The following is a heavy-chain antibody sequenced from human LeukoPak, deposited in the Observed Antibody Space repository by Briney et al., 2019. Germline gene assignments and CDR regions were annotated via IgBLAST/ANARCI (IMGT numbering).Heavy chain of an antibody. J-gene: IGHJ4*02. CDR3: ARDKVTY. CDR2: INKDGSEK. CDR1: GFTFSNYW. Sequence: GGSLRLSCAASGFTFSNYWMSWVRQAPGKELEWVAHINKDGSEKYYVDSVKGRFTISRDNAKNSLYLQMNSLRVEDTAVYYCARDKVTYWGQGTLVTVSS. V-gene: IGHV3-7*01.